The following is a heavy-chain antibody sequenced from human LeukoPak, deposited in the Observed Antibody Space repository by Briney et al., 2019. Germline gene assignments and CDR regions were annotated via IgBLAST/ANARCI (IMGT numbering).Heavy chain of an antibody. CDR1: GFTFSSYG. Sequence: GRSLRLSCAASGFTFSSYGMHWVRQAPGKGLEWVANVKQDGSQAYYLESVEGRFTISRDNAKTSLYLHMNNLRAEDTAVYYCSNGIYDSSYWGQGTLVTVSS. D-gene: IGHD6-6*01. CDR3: SNGIYDSSY. CDR2: VKQDGSQA. J-gene: IGHJ4*02. V-gene: IGHV3-7*01.